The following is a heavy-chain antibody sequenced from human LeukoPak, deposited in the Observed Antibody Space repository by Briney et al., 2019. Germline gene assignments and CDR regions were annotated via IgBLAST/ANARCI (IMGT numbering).Heavy chain of an antibody. D-gene: IGHD4-17*01. CDR2: IYHSGST. Sequence: SETLSLTCAVSGGSISSGGYSWSWTRQPPGKGLEWIGYIYHSGSTYYNPSLKSRVTISVDRSKNQFSLKLSSVTAADTAVYYCARVDGDYVMADAFDIWGQGTMVTVSS. J-gene: IGHJ3*02. CDR1: GGSISSGGYS. V-gene: IGHV4-30-2*01. CDR3: ARVDGDYVMADAFDI.